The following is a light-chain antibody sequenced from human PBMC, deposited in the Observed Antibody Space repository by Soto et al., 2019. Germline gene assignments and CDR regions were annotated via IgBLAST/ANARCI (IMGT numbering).Light chain of an antibody. CDR3: QQYNNWPLS. Sequence: EIVMTQSPATLSVSPGERATLSCRASQSVSRNLAWYQQKPGQVPMPLIYGASSRATGIPARFSGSGSGTEFTLTISSLQSEDFAVYCCQQYNNWPLSFGGGTKVEIK. J-gene: IGKJ4*01. CDR1: QSVSRN. V-gene: IGKV3-15*01. CDR2: GAS.